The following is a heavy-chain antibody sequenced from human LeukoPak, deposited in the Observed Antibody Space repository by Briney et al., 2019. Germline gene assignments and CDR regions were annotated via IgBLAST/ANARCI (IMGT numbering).Heavy chain of an antibody. D-gene: IGHD6-6*01. CDR2: IYSGGST. J-gene: IGHJ4*02. Sequence: GGSLRLSCAASGFTVSNNYMSWVRQAPGKGLEWVSVIYSGGSTYYADSVKGRFTISRDNSKNTLYLQTNSLRPEDTAVYYCAREMSIASDHWGQGTLVTVSS. CDR3: AREMSIASDH. V-gene: IGHV3-66*02. CDR1: GFTVSNNY.